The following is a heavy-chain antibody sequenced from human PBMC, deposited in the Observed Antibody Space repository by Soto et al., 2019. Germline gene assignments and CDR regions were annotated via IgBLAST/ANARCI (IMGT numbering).Heavy chain of an antibody. CDR1: GYTFASYD. CDR3: ARSDGYHFNWLDS. Sequence: QVQLVQSGAEVKTPGASVKVSCKASGYTFASYDMNWVRQAPGQGLEWMGWMNPNSNNTGYAQKSXXSXXMTRDIALSIAHMELSSLRNEDTAVYYCARSDGYHFNWLDSWGQGTLVTVSA. V-gene: IGHV1-8*01. CDR2: MNPNSNNT. D-gene: IGHD2-21*01. J-gene: IGHJ5*01.